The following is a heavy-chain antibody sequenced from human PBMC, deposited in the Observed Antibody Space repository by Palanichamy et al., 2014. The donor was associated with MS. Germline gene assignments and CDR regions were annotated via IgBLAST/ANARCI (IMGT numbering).Heavy chain of an antibody. CDR3: GRVGCTGGSCRPYHFYPMDV. Sequence: QVQLVESGGGVVQPGRSLRLSCAASGFTFNTYGMNWVRQAPDRGLEWVAVIWYDGSKKYEADSVKGRFTISRDNSKNMLYLQLNSLRVEDTAVYYCGRVGCTGGSCRPYHFYPMDVWGQGTTVTVSS. CDR2: IWYDGSKK. J-gene: IGHJ6*02. V-gene: IGHV3-33*01. D-gene: IGHD2-15*01. CDR1: GFTFNTYG.